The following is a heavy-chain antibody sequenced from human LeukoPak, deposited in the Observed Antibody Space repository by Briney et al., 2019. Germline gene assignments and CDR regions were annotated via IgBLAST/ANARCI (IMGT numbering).Heavy chain of an antibody. CDR1: GGSISSGSYY. CDR2: IYTSGST. J-gene: IGHJ6*03. D-gene: IGHD4-11*01. Sequence: PSQTLSLTCTVSGGSISSGSYYWSWIRQPAGKGLEWIGRIYTSGSTNYNPSLKSRVTISVDTSKNQFSLKLSSVTAADTAVYYCARCSNQQGYYYYYMDVWGKGTTVTVSS. V-gene: IGHV4-61*02. CDR3: ARCSNQQGYYYYYMDV.